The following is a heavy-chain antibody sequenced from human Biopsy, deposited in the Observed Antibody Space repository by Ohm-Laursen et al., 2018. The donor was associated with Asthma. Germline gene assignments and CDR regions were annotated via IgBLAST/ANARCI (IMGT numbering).Heavy chain of an antibody. J-gene: IGHJ6*02. V-gene: IGHV1-69*13. CDR2: ISPVFGST. D-gene: IGHD4-17*01. CDR3: AREVLTVDYGYYYFAMDV. CDR1: GGTFGNYA. Sequence: ASVKVSCKASGGTFGNYAISWVRQAPGLGLEWMGGISPVFGSTNIAQKFQGRVTFTADESTSSAYMELSSLRSEDSAVYYCAREVLTVDYGYYYFAMDVWGQGTTVTVSS.